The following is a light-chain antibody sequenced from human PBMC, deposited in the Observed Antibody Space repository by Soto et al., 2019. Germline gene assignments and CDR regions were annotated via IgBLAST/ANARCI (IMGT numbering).Light chain of an antibody. Sequence: AIQITQXPXXXXXSLXXXXAXTCLASQGIRNDLGWYQQKPGKAPKLLIYAASSLQSGVPSRFSGSGSGTDFTLTISSLQPEDFATYYCLQDYNYPWTFGQGTKVDIK. CDR3: LQDYNYPWT. CDR1: QGIRND. V-gene: IGKV1-6*01. CDR2: AAS. J-gene: IGKJ1*01.